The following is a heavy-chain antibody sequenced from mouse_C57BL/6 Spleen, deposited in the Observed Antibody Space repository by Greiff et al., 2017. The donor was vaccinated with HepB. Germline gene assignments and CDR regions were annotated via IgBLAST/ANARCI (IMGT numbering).Heavy chain of an antibody. V-gene: IGHV1-50*01. J-gene: IGHJ4*01. CDR2: IDPSDSYT. CDR3: ARELLRSAMDY. D-gene: IGHD1-1*01. Sequence: LPPVAELVKPGASVKLSCKASGYTFTSYWMQWVKQRPGQGLEWIGEIDPSDSYTNYNQKFKGKATLTVDTSSSTTYMQLSSLTSEDSAVYYCARELLRSAMDYWGQGTSVTVSS. CDR1: GYTFTSYW.